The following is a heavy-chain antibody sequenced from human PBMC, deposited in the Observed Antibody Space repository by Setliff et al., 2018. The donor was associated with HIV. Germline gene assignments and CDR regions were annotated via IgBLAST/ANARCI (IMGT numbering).Heavy chain of an antibody. CDR1: GYTFTDYY. CDR3: ARDRDLVLMVYAHFDY. CDR2: VDPEDGET. D-gene: IGHD2-8*01. J-gene: IGHJ4*02. V-gene: IGHV1-69-2*01. Sequence: ASVKVSCKASGYTFTDYYMHWVQQAPGKGLEWMGRVDPEDGETIYAEKFQGRVTITADTSTDTAYMELRSLRSDDTAVYYCARDRDLVLMVYAHFDYWGQGTLVTVSS.